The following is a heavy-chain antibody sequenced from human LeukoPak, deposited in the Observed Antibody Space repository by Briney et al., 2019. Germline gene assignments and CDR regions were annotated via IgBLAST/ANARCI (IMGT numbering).Heavy chain of an antibody. CDR3: ARLGYSYGPDY. V-gene: IGHV4-59*01. D-gene: IGHD5-18*01. CDR2: IYYSGST. J-gene: IGHJ4*02. CDR1: GGSISSYY. Sequence: SETLSLTCTVSGGSISSYYWSWIRQPPGKGLEWIGYIYYSGSTNYNPSLKSRVTISVDTPKNQFSLKLSSVTAADTAVYYCARLGYSYGPDYWGQGTLVTVSS.